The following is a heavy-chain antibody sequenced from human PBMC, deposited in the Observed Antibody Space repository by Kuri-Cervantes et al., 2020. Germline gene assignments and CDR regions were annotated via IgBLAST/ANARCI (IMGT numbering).Heavy chain of an antibody. CDR2: ISGSGSST. CDR1: GFTFSSYA. V-gene: IGHV3-23*01. CDR3: ARDSRGRSNWFDP. Sequence: ETLSLTCAASGFTFSSYAMSWVRQAPGKGLEWVSAISGSGSSTYYADSVKGRFTISRDNSKNTLYLQMNSLRAEDTAVYYCARDSRGRSNWFDPWGQGALVTVSS. D-gene: IGHD3-16*01. J-gene: IGHJ5*02.